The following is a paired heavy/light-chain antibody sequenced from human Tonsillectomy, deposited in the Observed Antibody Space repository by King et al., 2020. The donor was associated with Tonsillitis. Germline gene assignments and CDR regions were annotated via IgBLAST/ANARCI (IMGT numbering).Light chain of an antibody. J-gene: IGKJ1*01. CDR3: QQSYSTSWT. Sequence: DIQMTQSPSSLSASVGDRVAITCRASQSISSYLNWYQQKPGKAPKLLIYATSSLQSGVPSRFSGSGSGTDFTLTISSLQPEDFASYYCQQSYSTSWTFGQGTQVEIK. CDR2: ATS. V-gene: IGKV1-39*01. CDR1: QSISSY.
Heavy chain of an antibody. D-gene: IGHD3-3*01. J-gene: IGHJ6*03. CDR2: ISSAGSST. CDR1: EFTFSSYW. CDR3: AREYYGFWSGYYMDV. Sequence: EVQLVESGGGLVQPGGSLRLSCAASEFTFSSYWMHWVRQAPGKGLVWVSRISSAGSSTTYADSVKGRFTVSRDNAKNTLYLQMNSLRAEDTAVYYCAREYYGFWSGYYMDVWGKGTTVTVSS. V-gene: IGHV3-74*01.